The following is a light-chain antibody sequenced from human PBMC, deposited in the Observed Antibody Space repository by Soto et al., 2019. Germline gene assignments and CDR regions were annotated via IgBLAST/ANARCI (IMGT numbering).Light chain of an antibody. CDR2: DVS. CDR1: SSDVGRYNY. Sequence: QPALAHPASVTGVPGQSRSISCTRTSSDVGRYNYVSWFQQHPGKAPKLLIYDVSNWPSGVSDRFSGSKSGNTASLTISGLQAEDEADYYCSSFTTSSTFVFGTGTKVT. V-gene: IGLV2-14*01. J-gene: IGLJ1*01. CDR3: SSFTTSSTFV.